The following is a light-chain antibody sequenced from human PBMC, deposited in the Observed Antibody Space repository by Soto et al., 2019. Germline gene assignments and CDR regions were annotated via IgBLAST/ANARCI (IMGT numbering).Light chain of an antibody. J-gene: IGKJ1*01. CDR3: QQYYTNPQT. V-gene: IGKV4-1*01. CDR2: WAS. Sequence: DIVMTQSPDSLAVSLGERATVNCKSGQSVLYSSDNRNYLAWYQQKPGQSPKLLISWASTRESGVPDRFSGSGSGTDFTLTISSLQAEDVAVYFCQQYYTNPQTFGQGTKVEIK. CDR1: QSVLYSSDNRNY.